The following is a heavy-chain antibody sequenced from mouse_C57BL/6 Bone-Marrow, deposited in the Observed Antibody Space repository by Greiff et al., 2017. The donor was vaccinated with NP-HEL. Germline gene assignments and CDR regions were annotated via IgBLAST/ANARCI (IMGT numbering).Heavy chain of an antibody. J-gene: IGHJ3*01. CDR3: ARRHYGSSTGFAY. CDR2: IDPSDSET. Sequence: VQLQQPGAELVRPGSSVKLSCKASGYTFTSYWMHWVKQRPIQGLEWIGNIDPSDSETHYNQKFKDKATLTVDKSSSTAYMQLSSLTSEDSAVYYCARRHYGSSTGFAYWGQGTLVTVSA. D-gene: IGHD1-1*01. V-gene: IGHV1-52*01. CDR1: GYTFTSYW.